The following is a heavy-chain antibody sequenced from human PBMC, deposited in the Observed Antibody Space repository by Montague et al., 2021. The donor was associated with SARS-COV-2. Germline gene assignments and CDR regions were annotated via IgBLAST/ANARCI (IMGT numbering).Heavy chain of an antibody. V-gene: IGHV4-34*01. D-gene: IGHD2-8*01. CDR3: ARANGYYFDY. CDR1: GGSFSGYY. Sequence: SETLSLTCAVYGGSFSGYYWSWIRQHPGKGLEWIGEINHSGSTNYNPSLKSRVTISVDTSKNQFSLKLSSVTAADTAVYYCARANGYYFDYWGQGTLVTVSS. J-gene: IGHJ4*02. CDR2: INHSGST.